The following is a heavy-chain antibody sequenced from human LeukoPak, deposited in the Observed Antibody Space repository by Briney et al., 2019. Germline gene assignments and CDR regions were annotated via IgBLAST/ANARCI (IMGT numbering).Heavy chain of an antibody. CDR3: ARVYCTNGVCFGVTAFDI. V-gene: IGHV4-59*01. D-gene: IGHD2-8*01. CDR2: IYYSGST. J-gene: IGHJ3*02. CDR1: GGSISSYY. Sequence: SETLSLTCTVSGGSISSYYWSWIRQPPGKGLEWIGYIYYSGSTNYNPSLKSRVTISVDASKNQFSLKLSSVTAADTAVYYCARVYCTNGVCFGVTAFDIWGQGTMVTVSS.